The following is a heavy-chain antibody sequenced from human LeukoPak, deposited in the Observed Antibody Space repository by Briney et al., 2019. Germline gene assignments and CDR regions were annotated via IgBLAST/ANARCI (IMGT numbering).Heavy chain of an antibody. CDR1: GFTFNNYP. CDR2: ISDSGDVT. Sequence: GGSLRLSCAASGFTFNNYPMTWVRQPPGKGLGWVSGISDSGDVTYYTDSVKGRFAVSRDNSKNTLYLQMSSLRAEDTAVYYCAKRSKLSCSSTSCPLDYWGQGTLVTVSS. CDR3: AKRSKLSCSSTSCPLDY. J-gene: IGHJ4*02. D-gene: IGHD2-2*01. V-gene: IGHV3-23*01.